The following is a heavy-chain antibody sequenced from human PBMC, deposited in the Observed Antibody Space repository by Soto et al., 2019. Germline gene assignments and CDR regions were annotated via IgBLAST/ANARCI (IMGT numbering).Heavy chain of an antibody. CDR2: ISGSGGST. CDR3: AKDFEYSSSPPIDY. Sequence: EVQLLESGGGLVQPGGSLRLSCAASGFTFSSYAMSWVRQAPGKGLEWVSAISGSGGSTYYADSVKGRFTISRDNPKNTLYLQMNSLRAEDTAVYYCAKDFEYSSSPPIDYWGQGTLVTVSS. J-gene: IGHJ4*02. CDR1: GFTFSSYA. D-gene: IGHD6-6*01. V-gene: IGHV3-23*01.